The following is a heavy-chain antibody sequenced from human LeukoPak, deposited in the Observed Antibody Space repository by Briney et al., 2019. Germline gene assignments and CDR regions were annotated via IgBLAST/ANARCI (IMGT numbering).Heavy chain of an antibody. Sequence: PGGSLRLSCAASGFTFSSYEMNWVRQAPGKGLEWVSYIISSGSTIYYADSVRGRFTISRDNAKNSLYLQMNSLRAEDTAVYYCARERRPLSSGWYDDYWGQGTLVTVSS. D-gene: IGHD6-19*01. J-gene: IGHJ4*02. V-gene: IGHV3-48*03. CDR3: ARERRPLSSGWYDDY. CDR2: IISSGSTI. CDR1: GFTFSSYE.